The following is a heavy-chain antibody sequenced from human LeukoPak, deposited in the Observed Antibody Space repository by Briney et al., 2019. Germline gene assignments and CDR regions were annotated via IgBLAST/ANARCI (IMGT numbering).Heavy chain of an antibody. CDR3: ARGYDSGPGWFGP. Sequence: SDTLSHTCTVSGGPICSYHWGWIRHFPGKGLEWIGYIYYSEGSSYNPSLKVRITISVDTTRNQFSLKLRSVTAADRAVYCCARGYDSGPGWFGPWGQGTLVTVSS. D-gene: IGHD6-19*01. J-gene: IGHJ5*02. CDR1: GGPICSYH. V-gene: IGHV4-59*07. CDR2: IYYSEGS.